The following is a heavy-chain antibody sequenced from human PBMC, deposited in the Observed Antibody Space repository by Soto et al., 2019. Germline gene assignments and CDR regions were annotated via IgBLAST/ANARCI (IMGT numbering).Heavy chain of an antibody. V-gene: IGHV4-34*01. CDR1: GGSFSGYY. CDR2: INHSGST. CDR3: ARGPSPRYRSSWYWFVP. Sequence: QVQLQQWGSGLLKPSETLSLTCAVYGGSFSGYYWSWIRQPPGKGLEWIGEINHSGSTNYNPSLKSRVTITVDASKYQFCLKLSSVTAADKAVYYCARGPSPRYRSSWYWFVPWGQGNRVTVSS. D-gene: IGHD6-13*01. J-gene: IGHJ5*02.